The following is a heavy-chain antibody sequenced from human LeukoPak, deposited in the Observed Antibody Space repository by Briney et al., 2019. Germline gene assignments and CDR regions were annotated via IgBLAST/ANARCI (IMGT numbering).Heavy chain of an antibody. D-gene: IGHD2-2*01. Sequence: SETLSLTCTVSSGSFRTYYWSRIRQPPGKGLEWIGYIFYNEGTSYNPSLKSRVTISVDTSNNQLSLKVNSVTAADTAMYYCVKSNSRYQPWTLDIWGRGTMVTVSS. J-gene: IGHJ3*02. V-gene: IGHV4-59*01. CDR1: SGSFRTYY. CDR3: VKSNSRYQPWTLDI. CDR2: IFYNEGT.